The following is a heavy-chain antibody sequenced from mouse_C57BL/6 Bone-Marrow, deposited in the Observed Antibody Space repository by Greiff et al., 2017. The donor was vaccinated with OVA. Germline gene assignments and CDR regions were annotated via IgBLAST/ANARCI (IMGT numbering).Heavy chain of an antibody. CDR2: IYIGNGYT. J-gene: IGHJ4*01. D-gene: IGHD4-1*01. CDR3: ASPLTGPFYAMDY. Sequence: EVQLVESGAELVRPGSSVKMSCKTSGYTFTSYGINWVKQRPGQGLEWIGYIYIGNGYTEYNEKFKGKATLTSDTSSSTAYMQLSSLTSEDSAIYFCASPLTGPFYAMDYWGQGTSVTVSS. CDR1: GYTFTSYG. V-gene: IGHV1-58*01.